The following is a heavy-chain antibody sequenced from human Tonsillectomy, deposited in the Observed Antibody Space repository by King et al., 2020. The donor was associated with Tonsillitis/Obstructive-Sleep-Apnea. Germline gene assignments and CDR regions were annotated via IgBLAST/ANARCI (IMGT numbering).Heavy chain of an antibody. CDR3: ARGTMIQGVPEGV. D-gene: IGHD3-10*01. Sequence: QLVQSGGGLVKPGGSLRLSCAASGFTFSDYYMTWVRQVPGKGLEWVAVISDSRNSKYADFVKGRFTISRDNAKNSLYLEMHSQRAEDTAVYYCARGTMIQGVPEGVWGKGTTVTVSS. J-gene: IGHJ6*04. CDR1: GFTFSDYY. CDR2: ISDSRNS. V-gene: IGHV3-11*05.